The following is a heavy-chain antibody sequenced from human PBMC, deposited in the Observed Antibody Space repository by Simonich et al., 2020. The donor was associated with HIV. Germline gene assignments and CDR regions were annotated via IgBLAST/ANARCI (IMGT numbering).Heavy chain of an antibody. CDR3: ARLGVTPYYYYAMDV. D-gene: IGHD4-4*01. CDR2: INAKNGNT. Sequence: QVQLVQSGAEVKKPGASVKVSCKTSGYTFTNYDMHWVHQAPGQRLEWMGWINAKNGNTKYSQKFHGRVTITRYTSASTAYMELSSLRSEDTAVYYWARLGVTPYYYYAMDVWGQGTTVTVSS. V-gene: IGHV1-3*01. J-gene: IGHJ6*02. CDR1: GYTFTNYD.